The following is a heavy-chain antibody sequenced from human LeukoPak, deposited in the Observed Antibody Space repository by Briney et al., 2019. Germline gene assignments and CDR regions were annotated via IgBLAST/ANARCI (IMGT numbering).Heavy chain of an antibody. CDR1: GGSISSSSYY. J-gene: IGHJ6*03. CDR3: ARVGRYCTNGVCYNMDV. CDR2: INYSGST. Sequence: SETLSLTCTVSGGSISSSSYYWGWIRQPPGKGLEWIGSINYSGSTYYNPSLKSRVTISVDTSKNQFSLKLSSVTAADTAVYYCARVGRYCTNGVCYNMDVWGKGTTVTVSS. D-gene: IGHD2-8*01. V-gene: IGHV4-39*01.